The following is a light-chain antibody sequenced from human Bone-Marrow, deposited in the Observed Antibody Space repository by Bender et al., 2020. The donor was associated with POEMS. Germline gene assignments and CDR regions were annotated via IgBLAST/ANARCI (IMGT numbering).Light chain of an antibody. CDR1: SSDIGTYYL. CDR3: CSYATGRTFV. CDR2: EGS. J-gene: IGLJ1*01. Sequence: QSALTQPASVSGSPGQSITISCTGTSSDIGTYYLVSWYQHHPGNAPKLIIYEGSKRPSGVSDRFSGSKFGNTASLTISGLQAEDEADYYCCSYATGRTFVFGTGTTVTVL. V-gene: IGLV2-23*01.